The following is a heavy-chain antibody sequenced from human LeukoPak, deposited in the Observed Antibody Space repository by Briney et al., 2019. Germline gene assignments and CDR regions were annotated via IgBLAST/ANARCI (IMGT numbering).Heavy chain of an antibody. CDR1: GFTFSSYW. Sequence: GGSLRLSCAASGFTFSSYWMSWVRQAPGKGLEWVANIKQDGSEKYYVDSVKGRFTISRDNAKNTVYLQMNSLRAEDTAVYYCAKDALWSGYYAGAFDIWGQGTMVTVSS. V-gene: IGHV3-7*01. J-gene: IGHJ3*02. CDR2: IKQDGSEK. D-gene: IGHD3-3*01. CDR3: AKDALWSGYYAGAFDI.